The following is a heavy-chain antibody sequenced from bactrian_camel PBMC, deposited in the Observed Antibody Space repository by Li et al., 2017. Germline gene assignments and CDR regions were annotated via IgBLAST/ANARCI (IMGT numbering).Heavy chain of an antibody. V-gene: IGHV3S53*01. CDR1: GYTMRWYC. J-gene: IGHJ6*01. CDR2: IDSGGST. Sequence: HVQLVESGGGSVQAGGSLRLSCAAPGYTMRWYCMGWFRQAPGTEREGVAVIDSGGSTRYADSVKGRATASRDNAKSTVYLVMNSLKSEDTAMYYCAADENLVPGKRLIPTEFGYWGQGTQVTVS. CDR3: AADENLVPGKRLIPTEFGY. D-gene: IGHD7*01.